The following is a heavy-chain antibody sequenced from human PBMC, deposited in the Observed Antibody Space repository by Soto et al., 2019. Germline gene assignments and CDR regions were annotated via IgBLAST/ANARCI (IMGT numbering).Heavy chain of an antibody. J-gene: IGHJ6*02. V-gene: IGHV4-31*03. Sequence: PSETLSLTCTVSGGSISSGGYYWSWIRQHPGKGLEWIGYIYYSGSTYYNPSLKSRATISVDTSKNQFSLKLSSVTAADTAVYYCARDTVTGSYYYYGMDVWGQGTTVTVSS. CDR3: ARDTVTGSYYYYGMDV. CDR1: GGSISSGGYY. D-gene: IGHD4-17*01. CDR2: IYYSGST.